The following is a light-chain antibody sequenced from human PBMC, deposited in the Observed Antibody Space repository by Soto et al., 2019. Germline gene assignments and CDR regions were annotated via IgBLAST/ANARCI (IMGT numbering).Light chain of an antibody. Sequence: DIQMTQSPSSLSASVGDRVTITCRASQTIGNYLNWYQQKPGKAPKLLIYIVSNLQSGVPSRFSGTGSATDVTLTISSLQPEDFATYHCQQTYNIPWTFGQGTEVEVK. CDR2: IVS. CDR1: QTIGNY. J-gene: IGKJ1*01. CDR3: QQTYNIPWT. V-gene: IGKV1-39*01.